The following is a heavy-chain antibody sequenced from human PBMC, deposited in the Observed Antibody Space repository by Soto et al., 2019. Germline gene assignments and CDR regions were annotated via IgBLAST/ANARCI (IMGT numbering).Heavy chain of an antibody. D-gene: IGHD2-2*01. CDR3: ARPFGTSNWYDY. CDR2: IYPGASNT. J-gene: IGHJ5*01. CDR1: GYSFTSYW. Sequence: GESLKISCKGSGYSFTSYWIGWVRQMPGKGLELMGIIYPGASNTRYSPSFQGQVTISADKSISTAFLQWSSLKASDTAMYYCARPFGTSNWYDYWGQGTLVTVSS. V-gene: IGHV5-51*01.